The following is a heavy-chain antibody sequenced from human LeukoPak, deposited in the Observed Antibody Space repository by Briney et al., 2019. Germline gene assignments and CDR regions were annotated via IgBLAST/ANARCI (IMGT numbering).Heavy chain of an antibody. CDR2: ISYSGST. CDR3: ALHRYSGINIY. D-gene: IGHD1-26*01. CDR1: GGSISSGGYY. J-gene: IGHJ4*02. Sequence: SQTLSLTCTVSGGSISSGGYYWDWIRQRPGTGLEWIGYISYSGSTSYNPSLKSRITMSVDTSTNQFSLKLGAVTAADTAVYYCALHRYSGINIYWGQGTLVTVSS. V-gene: IGHV4-31*03.